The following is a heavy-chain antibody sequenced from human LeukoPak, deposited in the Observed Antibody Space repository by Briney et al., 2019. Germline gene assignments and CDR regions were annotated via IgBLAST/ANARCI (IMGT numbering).Heavy chain of an antibody. J-gene: IGHJ4*02. Sequence: ASVKVSCKASGYTFTDYYIHWVRQAPGQGLEWMGWINPNSGGTNYAQKFQGRVTMTRDTSISTAYMELSRLRSDDTAVYYCARPYYGILTGYSHFDYWGQGTLVTVSS. CDR2: INPNSGGT. D-gene: IGHD3-9*01. CDR3: ARPYYGILTGYSHFDY. V-gene: IGHV1-2*02. CDR1: GYTFTDYY.